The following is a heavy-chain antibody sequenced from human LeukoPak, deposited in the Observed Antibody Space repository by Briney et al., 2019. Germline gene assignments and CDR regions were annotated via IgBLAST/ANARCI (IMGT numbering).Heavy chain of an antibody. V-gene: IGHV3-66*01. CDR3: ARGPLDGYNYYVY. Sequence: GGSLRLSCEASGFTVSGNYMSWVRQAPGKGLEWVSVIYSGGSTYYADSVKGRFTISRDNFKNTLYPQMNSLRAEDTAVYYCARGPLDGYNYYVYWGQGTLVTVSS. CDR2: IYSGGST. J-gene: IGHJ4*02. CDR1: GFTVSGNY. D-gene: IGHD5-24*01.